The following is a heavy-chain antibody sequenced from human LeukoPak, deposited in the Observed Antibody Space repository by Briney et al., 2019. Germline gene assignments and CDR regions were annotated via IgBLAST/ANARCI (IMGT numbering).Heavy chain of an antibody. Sequence: GGSLRLSCAASGFTFRTYAMSWLRQAPGKGLEWVSAISGSGSGGSTYYADSVKGRFTISRDNSKNTLYLQMSSLRSEDTATYFCARGADQEFDFWGQGTLVTVSS. CDR3: ARGADQEFDF. V-gene: IGHV3-23*01. CDR1: GFTFRTYA. J-gene: IGHJ4*02. CDR2: ISGSGSGGST.